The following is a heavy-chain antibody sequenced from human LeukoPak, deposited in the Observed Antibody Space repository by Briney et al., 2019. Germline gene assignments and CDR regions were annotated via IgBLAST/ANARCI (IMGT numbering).Heavy chain of an antibody. CDR3: AKDDHGGSGWRDYYDF. Sequence: GGSLSLSCAASGFTFSIYAMSWVRQAQGMGLEWVSSISASAGTTYYADSVKGRFTNSRDNSRNTLSLQMNSLRAEDTAAYYCAKDDHGGSGWRDYYDFWGQGTLVAVSS. V-gene: IGHV3-23*01. D-gene: IGHD6-19*01. J-gene: IGHJ4*02. CDR1: GFTFSIYA. CDR2: ISASAGTT.